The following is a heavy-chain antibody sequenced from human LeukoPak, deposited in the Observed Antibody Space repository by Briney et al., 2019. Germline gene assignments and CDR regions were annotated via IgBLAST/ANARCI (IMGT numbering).Heavy chain of an antibody. CDR1: GFTFSSYG. J-gene: IGHJ4*02. CDR3: AKDDIKARLRCQL. V-gene: IGHV3-30*02. Sequence: GGSLRLSCAASGFTFSSYGMHWVRQAPGKGLEWVAFIRYDGSNKYYADSVKGRFTISRDNSKNTLCLQMNSLRAEDTAVYYCAKDDIKARLRCQLWGQGTLVTVSS. D-gene: IGHD4/OR15-4a*01. CDR2: IRYDGSNK.